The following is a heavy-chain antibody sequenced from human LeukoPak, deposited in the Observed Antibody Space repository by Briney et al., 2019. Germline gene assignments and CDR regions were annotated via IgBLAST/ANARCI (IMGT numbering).Heavy chain of an antibody. CDR2: IKHDGSEK. Sequence: PGGSLRLSCAASGFSFSSYLMNWVRQAPGKGLAWVANIKHDGSEKNYLDSVKGRFTISRDNAKNSLYLQMNSLRVEDTAVYYCAWSDNAAHDCWGQGTLVTVSS. CDR3: AWSDNAAHDC. J-gene: IGHJ4*02. D-gene: IGHD2-2*01. CDR1: GFSFSSYL. V-gene: IGHV3-7*01.